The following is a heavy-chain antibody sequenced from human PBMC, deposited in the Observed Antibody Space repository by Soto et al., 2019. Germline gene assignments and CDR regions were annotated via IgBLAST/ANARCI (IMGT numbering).Heavy chain of an antibody. CDR3: TTVGI. CDR2: IKSKTDGGTT. CDR1: GFTFSNAW. J-gene: IGHJ4*02. Sequence: EVQLVESGGGLVKPGGSLRLSCAASGFTFSNAWMSWVRQAPGKGLEWVGCIKSKTDGGTTDYAAPVKGRFTISRDDSKNTLYLQMNSLKTEDTAVYYCTTVGIWGQGTLVTVSS. D-gene: IGHD1-26*01. V-gene: IGHV3-15*01.